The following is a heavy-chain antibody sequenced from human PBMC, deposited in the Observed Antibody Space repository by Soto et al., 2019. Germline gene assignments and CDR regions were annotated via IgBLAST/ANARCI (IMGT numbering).Heavy chain of an antibody. J-gene: IGHJ6*02. CDR2: ISAYNGNT. CDR1: GYTFTSYG. Sequence: ASVKVSCKASGYTFTSYGISWVRQAPGQGLEGMGWISAYNGNTNYAQKLQGRVTMTTDTSTSTAYMELRSLRSDDTAVYYCARDSDCSSXSCYTGYYYYYYYGMDVWGQGTTVTVSS. V-gene: IGHV1-18*04. CDR3: ARDSDCSSXSCYTGYYYYYYYGMDV. D-gene: IGHD2-2*02.